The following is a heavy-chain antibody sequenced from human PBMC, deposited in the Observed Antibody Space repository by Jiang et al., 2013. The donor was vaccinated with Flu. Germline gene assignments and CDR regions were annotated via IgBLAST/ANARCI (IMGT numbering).Heavy chain of an antibody. Sequence: GPGLVKPSETLSLTCTVSGGSISSYYWSWIRQPPGKGLEWIGYIYYSGSTNYNPSLKSRVTISVDTSKNQFSLNLSSVTAADTAIYYCARLVGYCYSGSCFSLWHFDLWGRGTLVTVSS. D-gene: IGHD2-15*01. V-gene: IGHV4-59*12. CDR1: GGSISSYY. CDR2: IYYSGST. J-gene: IGHJ2*01. CDR3: ARLVGYCYSGSCFSLWHFDL.